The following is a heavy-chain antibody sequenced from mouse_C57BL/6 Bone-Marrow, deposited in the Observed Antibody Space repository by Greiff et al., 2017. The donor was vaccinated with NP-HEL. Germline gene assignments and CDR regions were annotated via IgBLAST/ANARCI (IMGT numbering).Heavy chain of an antibody. CDR1: GFNIKDDY. Sequence: VQLQQSGAELVRPGASVKLSCTASGFNIKDDYLHWVKQRPEQGLEWIGWIDPENGDTEYASKFQGKATITADTSSNTAYLQLSSLTSEDTAVYYCTLWYFDVWGTGTTVTVSS. J-gene: IGHJ1*03. V-gene: IGHV14-4*01. CDR2: IDPENGDT. CDR3: TLWYFDV.